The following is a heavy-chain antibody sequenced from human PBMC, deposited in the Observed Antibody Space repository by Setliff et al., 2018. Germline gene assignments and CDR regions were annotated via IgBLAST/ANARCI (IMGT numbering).Heavy chain of an antibody. CDR3: ARGGCSATRSLPRPLDY. J-gene: IGHJ4*02. D-gene: IGHD2-2*01. CDR1: GFTFSTYS. CDR2: ISSSSSHI. V-gene: IGHV3-21*01. Sequence: GGSLRLSCAASGFTFSTYSMIWVRQAPGTGLEWVSSISSSSSHIYYADSMKGRFTISRDNAKNSLYLQLNSLRAEDTAVYYCARGGCSATRSLPRPLDYWGQGTLVTVSS.